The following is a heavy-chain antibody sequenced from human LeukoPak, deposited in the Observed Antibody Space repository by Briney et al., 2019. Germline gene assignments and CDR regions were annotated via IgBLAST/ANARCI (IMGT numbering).Heavy chain of an antibody. J-gene: IGHJ6*04. CDR1: GFTFSSYA. V-gene: IGHV3-23*01. CDR3: VRNIVGRAGYVRDV. Sequence: GGSLRLSCAASGFTFSSYAMGWVRHAPGKGLEWVSALSGGGGSTTYADSVTGRFTISRDNSTNTLDLQMTSLRAEDPAVYACVRNIVGRAGYVRDVWGEGTTVTVSS. CDR2: LSGGGGST. D-gene: IGHD2-21*01.